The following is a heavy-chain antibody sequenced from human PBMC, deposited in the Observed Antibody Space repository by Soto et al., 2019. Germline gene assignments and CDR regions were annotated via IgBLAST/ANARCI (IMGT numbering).Heavy chain of an antibody. CDR2: ISYDGSNK. J-gene: IGHJ4*02. CDR3: LTSLAYSSGWYYFAY. D-gene: IGHD6-19*01. Sequence: QVQLVESGGGVVQPGRSLRLSCAASGFTFSSYGMHWVRQAPGKGLEWVAVISYDGSNKYYADSVKGRFTISRDNSKNTLYLQMNSLRAEDTAVYYCLTSLAYSSGWYYFAYWGQGTLVTVSS. V-gene: IGHV3-30*03. CDR1: GFTFSSYG.